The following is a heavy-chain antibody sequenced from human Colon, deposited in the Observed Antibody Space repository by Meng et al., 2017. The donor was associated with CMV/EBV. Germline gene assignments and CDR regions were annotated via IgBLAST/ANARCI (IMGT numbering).Heavy chain of an antibody. D-gene: IGHD6-13*01. Sequence: SVKVSCKASGGTSSSYAILWVRQAPGQGLEWMGRIIPIVDKVDYAQKFQGRVTLSADKSTGTVYMELSSLTSEDTAMFYCARSLSGSSWSSWGQGTVVTVSS. CDR1: GGTSSSYA. CDR3: ARSLSGSSWSS. CDR2: IIPIVDKV. V-gene: IGHV1-69*04. J-gene: IGHJ4*02.